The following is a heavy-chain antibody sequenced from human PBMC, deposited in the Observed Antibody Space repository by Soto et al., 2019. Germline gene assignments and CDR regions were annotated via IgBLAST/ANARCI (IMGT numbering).Heavy chain of an antibody. CDR2: VSLVASIR. CDR1: GFPFSHYP. CDR3: ARLPGPLVSVLYIYPVDARETPSDVDV. Sequence: QVQLVQSGGGVFKLGGSLRLSWAASGFPFSHYPMHWVPQGPGKGLEWLAVVSLVASIRYYRDSLKGRFTISKDNVRNTLFLQMNDLRHEDTAVYYCARLPGPLVSVLYIYPVDARETPSDVDVWGQGTSVTVSS. J-gene: IGHJ6*02. V-gene: IGHV3-30*06. D-gene: IGHD2-15*01.